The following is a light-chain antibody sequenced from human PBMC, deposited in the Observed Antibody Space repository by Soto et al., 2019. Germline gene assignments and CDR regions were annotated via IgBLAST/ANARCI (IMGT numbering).Light chain of an antibody. CDR3: SSYTSSSILEV. Sequence: QSVLTQPACVSGSPGQSITISCTGTSSDVGGYNYVSWYQQHPGKAPKLMIYEVSNRPSGVSNRFSGSKSGNTASLTISGLQAEDEADYYCSSYTSSSILEVFGTGTKVTVL. V-gene: IGLV2-14*01. CDR1: SSDVGGYNY. J-gene: IGLJ1*01. CDR2: EVS.